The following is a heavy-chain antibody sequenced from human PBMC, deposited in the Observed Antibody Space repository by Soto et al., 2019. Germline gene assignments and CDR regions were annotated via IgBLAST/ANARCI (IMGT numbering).Heavy chain of an antibody. D-gene: IGHD3-22*01. V-gene: IGHV3-30*04. J-gene: IGHJ4*02. CDR2: ISYGGRKT. Sequence: QVHLVESGGGVVQPGRSLRLSCAASGFTFSRFAMHWVRQAPGKGLEWVAFISYGGRKTNYADSVKGRFTISRDNSKNTLSLQMNSLRGEDTAVYYCAREDYARVCFDFWGQGTLVTVSS. CDR3: AREDYARVCFDF. CDR1: GFTFSRFA.